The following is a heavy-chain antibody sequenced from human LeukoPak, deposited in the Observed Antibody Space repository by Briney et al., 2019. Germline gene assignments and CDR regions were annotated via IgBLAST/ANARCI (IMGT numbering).Heavy chain of an antibody. J-gene: IGHJ4*02. CDR1: GYSISSGCY. Sequence: PSETLSLTCAVSGYSISSGCYWGWIRQPPGKGLEWIGSTYHSGSTYYNPSLKSRVTISVDTSKNQFSLKLSSVTAADTAVYYCARANFVDYWGQGTLVTVSS. V-gene: IGHV4-38-2*01. CDR2: TYHSGST. D-gene: IGHD4/OR15-4a*01. CDR3: ARANFVDY.